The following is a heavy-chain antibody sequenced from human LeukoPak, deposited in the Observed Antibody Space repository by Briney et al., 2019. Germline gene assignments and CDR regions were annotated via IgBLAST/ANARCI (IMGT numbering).Heavy chain of an antibody. J-gene: IGHJ6*03. CDR1: GGTFSSYA. CDR3: ARVADPLIYYYYMDV. CDR2: IIPIFGTA. Sequence: ASVKVSCKASGGTFSSYAISWVRQAPGQGLEWMGGIIPIFGTANYAQKFQGRVTITTDESTSTAYMELSSLRSEDTAVYYCARVADPLIYYYYMDVWGKGTTVTVSS. V-gene: IGHV1-69*05.